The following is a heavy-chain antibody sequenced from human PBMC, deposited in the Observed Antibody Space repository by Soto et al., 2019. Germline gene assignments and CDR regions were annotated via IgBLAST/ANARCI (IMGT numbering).Heavy chain of an antibody. V-gene: IGHV3-30-3*01. CDR2: ISYDGSNK. J-gene: IGHJ5*02. CDR1: GFTFSSYA. CDR3: ARGSSADP. Sequence: GGSLRLSCAASGFTFSSYAMHWVRQAPGKGLEWVAVISYDGSNKYYADSVKGRFTISRDNSKNTLYLQMNSLRAEDTAVYCCARGSSADPWGQGTLVTVSS.